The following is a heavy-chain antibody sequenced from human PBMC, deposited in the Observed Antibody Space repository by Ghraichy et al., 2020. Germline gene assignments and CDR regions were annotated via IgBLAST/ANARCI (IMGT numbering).Heavy chain of an antibody. V-gene: IGHV3-23*01. CDR3: ARKRHCYGTSCYAFAA. J-gene: IGHJ5*02. CDR2: LPRDGDVA. Sequence: GGSLRLSCIASGFIFSSYAMAWVRQTPGKGLDWVSTLPRDGDVAYYADSVKGRFTISRDNARNTLYLQMNGLRAEDTAVYFCARKRHCYGTSCYAFAAWGQGPYVTVSS. D-gene: IGHD2-2*01. CDR1: GFIFSSYA.